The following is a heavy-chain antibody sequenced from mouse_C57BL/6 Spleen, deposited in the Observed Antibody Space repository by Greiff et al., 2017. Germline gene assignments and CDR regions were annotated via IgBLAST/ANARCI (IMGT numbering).Heavy chain of an antibody. D-gene: IGHD2-5*01. V-gene: IGHV1-64*01. Sequence: QVQLQQPGAELVKPGASVKLSCKASGYTFTSYWMPWVKQRPGQGLEWIGMIHPNSGSTNYNEKFKSKATLTVDKSSSTAYMQLSSLTSEDAAVYYCARGHYSNALFDYWGQGTTLTVTS. CDR1: GYTFTSYW. CDR3: ARGHYSNALFDY. CDR2: IHPNSGST. J-gene: IGHJ2*01.